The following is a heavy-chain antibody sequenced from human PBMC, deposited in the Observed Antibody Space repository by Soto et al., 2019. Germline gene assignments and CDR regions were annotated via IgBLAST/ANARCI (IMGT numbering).Heavy chain of an antibody. V-gene: IGHV3-30*18. CDR2: ISYDGSNK. D-gene: IGHD6-13*01. CDR3: AKEEAAAGTDNYYFDY. J-gene: IGHJ4*02. Sequence: GGSLRLSCAASGFTFSSYGMHWVRQAPGKGLEWVAVISYDGSNKYYADSVKGRFTISRDNSKNTLYLQMNSLRAEDTAVYYCAKEEAAAGTDNYYFDYWGQGTLVTVSS. CDR1: GFTFSSYG.